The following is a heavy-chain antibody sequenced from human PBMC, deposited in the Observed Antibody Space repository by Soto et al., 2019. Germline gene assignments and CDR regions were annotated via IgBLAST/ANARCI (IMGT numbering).Heavy chain of an antibody. D-gene: IGHD2-15*01. CDR3: TRPSAAASWYFDL. V-gene: IGHV3-73*01. Sequence: EVQLVESGGGLVQPGGSLKLSCAASGFTFSGSAMHWVRQASGKGLEWVGRIRSKANSYATAYAASVKGRFTISRDDSKNTAYLQMNSLKTEDTAVHYCTRPSAAASWYFDLWGRGTLVTVSS. CDR1: GFTFSGSA. CDR2: IRSKANSYAT. J-gene: IGHJ2*01.